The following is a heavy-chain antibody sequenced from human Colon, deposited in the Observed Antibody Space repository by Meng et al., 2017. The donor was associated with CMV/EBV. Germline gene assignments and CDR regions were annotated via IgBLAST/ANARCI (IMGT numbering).Heavy chain of an antibody. CDR2: VNWGGDKI. D-gene: IGHD5-12*01. CDR3: AKDRTVGGYTFGLDV. CDR1: GFTFGDFD. J-gene: IGHJ6*02. V-gene: IGHV3-9*01. Sequence: GGSLRLSCVVSGFTFGDFDMHWVRQVPGKGLEWFSNVNWGGDKIAYADSVKGRFTISRDNAKNSLYLQMDSLRAADTAVYYCAKDRTVGGYTFGLDVWGQGTTVTVSS.